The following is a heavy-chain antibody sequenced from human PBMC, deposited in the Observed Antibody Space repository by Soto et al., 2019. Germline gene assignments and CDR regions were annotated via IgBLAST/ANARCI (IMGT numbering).Heavy chain of an antibody. Sequence: SVKVSCKASGGTFSSYAISWVRQAPGQGLEWMGGIIPIFGTANYAQKFQGRATITADESTSTAYMELSSLRSEDTAVYYCARGQRWLQSFYYYYGMDVWGQGTTVTVSS. D-gene: IGHD5-12*01. CDR2: IIPIFGTA. CDR1: GGTFSSYA. J-gene: IGHJ6*02. CDR3: ARGQRWLQSFYYYYGMDV. V-gene: IGHV1-69*13.